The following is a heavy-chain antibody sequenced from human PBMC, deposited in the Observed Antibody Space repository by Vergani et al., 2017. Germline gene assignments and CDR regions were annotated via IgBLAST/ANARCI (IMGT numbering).Heavy chain of an antibody. CDR2: ISAYNGNT. CDR3: ARVGSSWYNGDYYYGMDV. CDR1: GYTFTSYG. J-gene: IGHJ6*02. D-gene: IGHD6-13*01. V-gene: IGHV1-18*01. Sequence: QVQLVQSGAEVKKPGASVNVSCKASGYTFTSYGISWVRQAPGQGLEWMGWISAYNGNTNYAQKLQGRVTMTTDTSTSTAYMELRRLRSDDTAVYYCARVGSSWYNGDYYYGMDVWGQGTTVTVSS.